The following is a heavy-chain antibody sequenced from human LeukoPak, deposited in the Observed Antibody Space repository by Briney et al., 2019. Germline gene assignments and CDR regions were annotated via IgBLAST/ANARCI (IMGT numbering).Heavy chain of an antibody. Sequence: SETLSLTCAVYGGSFSGYYWSWIRQPPGKGLEWIGEINHSGSTNYNPSLKSRVTISVDTSKNQFSLKLSSVTAADTAVYYCARGPAMSPYYYYYGMDVWGQGTTVTVSS. CDR3: ARGPAMSPYYYYYGMDV. D-gene: IGHD2-2*01. CDR1: GGSFSGYY. V-gene: IGHV4-34*01. CDR2: INHSGST. J-gene: IGHJ6*02.